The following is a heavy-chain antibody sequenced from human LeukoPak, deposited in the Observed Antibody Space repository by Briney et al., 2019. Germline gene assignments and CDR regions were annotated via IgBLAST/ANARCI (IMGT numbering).Heavy chain of an antibody. CDR2: ISGDGGST. D-gene: IGHD1-26*01. J-gene: IGHJ4*02. CDR1: GFTFDDYA. V-gene: IGHV3-43*02. CDR3: AKDRGKWELQFDY. Sequence: PGGSLRLSCAASGFTFDDYAMHWVRHAPGKGLGWVSLISGDGGSTYYADSVKGRFTISRDNSKNSLYLQMNSLRTEDTALYYCAKDRGKWELQFDYWGQGTLVTVSS.